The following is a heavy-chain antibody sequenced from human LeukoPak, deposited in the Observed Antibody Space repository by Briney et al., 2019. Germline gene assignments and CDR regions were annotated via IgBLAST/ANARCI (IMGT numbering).Heavy chain of an antibody. CDR1: GFTFSDYY. CDR3: ARDLSVAGGSKAYYYGMDV. J-gene: IGHJ6*02. CDR2: ISSSGSTI. V-gene: IGHV3-11*01. D-gene: IGHD6-19*01. Sequence: PGGSLRLSCAASGFTFSDYYMSWIRQAPGKGLEWVSYISSSGSTIYYADSVRGRFTISWDNAKNSLYLQMNSLRAEDTAVYYCARDLSVAGGSKAYYYGMDVWGQGTTVTVSS.